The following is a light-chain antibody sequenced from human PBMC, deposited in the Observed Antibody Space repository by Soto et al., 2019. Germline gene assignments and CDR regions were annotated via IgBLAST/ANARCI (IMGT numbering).Light chain of an antibody. V-gene: IGKV1-5*03. CDR3: QQYNSYWT. Sequence: DIQMTQSPSTLSASVGDRVTITCRAGQSVSIWLAWYQEKPGKAPKLLIYKASSLKSGVPSRFSGSGSGTEFTLTISSLQPDDFATYYCQQYNSYWTFGQGTKVEMK. CDR1: QSVSIW. CDR2: KAS. J-gene: IGKJ1*01.